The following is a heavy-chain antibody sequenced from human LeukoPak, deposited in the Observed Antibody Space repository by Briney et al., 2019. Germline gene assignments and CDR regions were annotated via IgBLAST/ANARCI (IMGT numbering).Heavy chain of an antibody. CDR2: VQDGGFT. CDR3: ARMILREGFYFDS. Sequence: PSETLSLTCTASGGSFISTSHYWGWVRRSPGKGLQWIGSVQDGGFTYYKPSFKSRATISLDTSKNLLSLNVTSVTAADAAVYYCARMILREGFYFDSWGQGTLVTVSS. D-gene: IGHD3/OR15-3a*01. J-gene: IGHJ4*02. V-gene: IGHV4-39*01. CDR1: GGSFISTSHY.